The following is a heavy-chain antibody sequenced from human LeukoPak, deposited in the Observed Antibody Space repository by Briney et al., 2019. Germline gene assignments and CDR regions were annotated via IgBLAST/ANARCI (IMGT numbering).Heavy chain of an antibody. D-gene: IGHD6-19*01. Sequence: GGSLRLSCAASGFTFSSYAMSWVRQAPGKGLEWVSAISGSGGSTYYADSVKGRFTISRDNSKNTLYLQMNSLRAEDTAVYYCAKAEQWLPRGWYFDLWGRGTLVTVSS. CDR1: GFTFSSYA. CDR3: AKAEQWLPRGWYFDL. CDR2: ISGSGGST. J-gene: IGHJ2*01. V-gene: IGHV3-23*01.